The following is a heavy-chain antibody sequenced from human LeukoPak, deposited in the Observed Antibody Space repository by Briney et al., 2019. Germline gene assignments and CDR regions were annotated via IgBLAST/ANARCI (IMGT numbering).Heavy chain of an antibody. CDR3: ARGRYNRFSCSSTSCYLDAFDI. D-gene: IGHD2-2*01. J-gene: IGHJ3*02. Sequence: SETLSLTSAVYGGSFSGYYWSWIRQPPGKGLEWIGEINHSGSTNYNPSLKSRVTISVDTSKNQFSLKLSSVTAADTAVYYCARGRYNRFSCSSTSCYLDAFDIWGPGTMVTASS. V-gene: IGHV4-34*01. CDR1: GGSFSGYY. CDR2: INHSGST.